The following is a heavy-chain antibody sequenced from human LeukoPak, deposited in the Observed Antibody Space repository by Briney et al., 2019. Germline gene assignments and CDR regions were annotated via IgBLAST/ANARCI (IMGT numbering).Heavy chain of an antibody. CDR2: ISWNSGSI. D-gene: IGHD1-26*01. Sequence: GGSLRLSCAASGFTFDDYAMHWVRQAPGKGLEWVSGISWNSGSIGYADSVKGRFTISRDNAKNSLYLQMNSLRAEDTALYYCAKESSRSYGDYWGQGTLVTVSS. J-gene: IGHJ4*02. CDR3: AKESSRSYGDY. CDR1: GFTFDDYA. V-gene: IGHV3-9*01.